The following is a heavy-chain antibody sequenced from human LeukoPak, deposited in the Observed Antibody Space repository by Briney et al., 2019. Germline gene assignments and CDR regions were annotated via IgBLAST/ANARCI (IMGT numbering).Heavy chain of an antibody. CDR2: INPNSGGT. CDR1: GYIFTGYY. J-gene: IGHJ4*02. CDR3: ARGLAIFGVVIPTFFDS. Sequence: ASVKVSCKASGYIFTGYYIHWVRQALGQGLEWMGWINPNSGGTDYAQKFQGRVIMTRDTSITTAYMELNSLISDDTAVYYCARGLAIFGVVIPTFFDSWGQGTLVTVSS. D-gene: IGHD3-3*01. V-gene: IGHV1-2*02.